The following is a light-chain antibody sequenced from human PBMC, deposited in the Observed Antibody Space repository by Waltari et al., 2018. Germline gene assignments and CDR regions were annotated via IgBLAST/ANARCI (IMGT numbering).Light chain of an antibody. CDR1: SSDVGSYNS. V-gene: IGLV2-11*01. Sequence: QSALTQPRSVSGSPRQSVTISCTGTSSDVGSYNSVSWYQQHPGKAPKLMIYDDIKRPSGVPDRFSGSKSGNTASLTISGLQAEDEADYYCCSYASSDTFEVLFGGGTKLTVL. CDR2: DDI. J-gene: IGLJ2*01. CDR3: CSYASSDTFEVL.